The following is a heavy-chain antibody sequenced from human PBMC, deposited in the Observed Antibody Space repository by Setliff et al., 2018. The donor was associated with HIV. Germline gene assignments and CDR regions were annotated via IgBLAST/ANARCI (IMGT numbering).Heavy chain of an antibody. D-gene: IGHD4-17*01. Sequence: PSETLSLTCAFYGESSNDYYWNWIRQPPGKGLEWIGEIHHTGHINNHPSFKSRVTISLDKSTNQFSLKMKSVTAADSAVYYCARFEVNPVTTRDSWGQGTLVTVSS. CDR3: ARFEVNPVTTRDS. CDR1: GESSNDYY. J-gene: IGHJ4*02. V-gene: IGHV4-34*01. CDR2: IHHTGHI.